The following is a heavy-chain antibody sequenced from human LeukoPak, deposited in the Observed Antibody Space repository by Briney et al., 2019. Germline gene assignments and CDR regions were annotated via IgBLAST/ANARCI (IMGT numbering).Heavy chain of an antibody. Sequence: GGSLRLSCAASQFTFRNYDMHWVRQAPGKGREWVAFIRYDGNNKYYADSVKGRFTISRDNSKNMLYLQMNSLTADDTSVYYCAKDQAVAGHPLDYWGQGTLVTVSS. CDR1: QFTFRNYD. D-gene: IGHD6-19*01. V-gene: IGHV3-30*02. CDR2: IRYDGNNK. J-gene: IGHJ4*02. CDR3: AKDQAVAGHPLDY.